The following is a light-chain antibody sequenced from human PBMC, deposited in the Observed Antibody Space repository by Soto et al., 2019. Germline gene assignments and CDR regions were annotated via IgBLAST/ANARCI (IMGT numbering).Light chain of an antibody. Sequence: QSVLTQPASVSGSPGQSITISCTGTSSDVSNYIYVSWYQQHPGKAPKLIIYDVSSRPSGVSNRFSGSKSGNTASLTISGLQAEDEADYYCSSYTSSSTLYVFGTGTKLTVL. CDR2: DVS. CDR1: SSDVSNYIY. V-gene: IGLV2-14*01. J-gene: IGLJ1*01. CDR3: SSYTSSSTLYV.